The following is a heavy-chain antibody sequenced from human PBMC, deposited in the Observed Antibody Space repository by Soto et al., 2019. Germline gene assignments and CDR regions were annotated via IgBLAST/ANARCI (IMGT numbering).Heavy chain of an antibody. D-gene: IGHD1-26*01. CDR3: ARGEQYSGRIFDY. V-gene: IGHV6-1*01. J-gene: IGHJ4*01. CDR1: GDSVSINSAV. CDR2: TYYRSKWYY. Sequence: SQTLSLTCAITGDSVSINSAVWSLVRQSPSRGLEWLGRTYYRSKWYYEYAVSVRGRITINPDTSKNQYSLQLNSATPEDTAVYFCARGEQYSGRIFDYWGQGTLVTVSS.